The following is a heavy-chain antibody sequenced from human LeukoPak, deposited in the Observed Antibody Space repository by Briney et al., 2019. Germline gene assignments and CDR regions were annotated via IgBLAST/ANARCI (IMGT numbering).Heavy chain of an antibody. D-gene: IGHD3-22*01. CDR2: IYSGGST. J-gene: IGHJ3*02. V-gene: IGHV3-53*01. CDR1: GFTVSNNY. Sequence: QSGGSLRLSCAASGFTVSNNYMTWVRQAPGKGLEWVSVIYSGGSTYYADSVKGRFTISRDNSKNTLYLQMNSLRAEDTAVYYCASSSGYRGPDAFDIWGQGTMVTVSS. CDR3: ASSSGYRGPDAFDI.